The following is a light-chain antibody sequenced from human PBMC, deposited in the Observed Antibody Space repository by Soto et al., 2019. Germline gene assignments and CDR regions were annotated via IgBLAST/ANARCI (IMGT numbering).Light chain of an antibody. CDR1: QGISSY. V-gene: IGKV1-9*01. J-gene: IGKJ2*01. CDR3: QQLNSYPPYT. Sequence: IQLTQSPSSLSASVGDRVTITCRASQGISSYLALYQQKPGKAPKLLMYGAFTLQSGVPSRFSDSGSETDFTLTISSLQPEDFAPYYCQQLNSYPPYTFGQGTKLEIK. CDR2: GAF.